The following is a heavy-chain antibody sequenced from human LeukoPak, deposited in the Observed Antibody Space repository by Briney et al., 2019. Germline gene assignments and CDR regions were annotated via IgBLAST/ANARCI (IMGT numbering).Heavy chain of an antibody. CDR3: AKDPESGGWFGEST. V-gene: IGHV3-23*01. CDR1: GFTFSSYA. CDR2: ISGSGGST. J-gene: IGHJ5*02. D-gene: IGHD3-10*01. Sequence: GGSLRLSCAASGFTFSSYAMSWVRQAPGKGLEWVSAISGSGGSTYYADSVKGRFTISRDNSKNTLYLQMNSLRAEDTAVYYCAKDPESGGWFGESTWGQGTLVTVSS.